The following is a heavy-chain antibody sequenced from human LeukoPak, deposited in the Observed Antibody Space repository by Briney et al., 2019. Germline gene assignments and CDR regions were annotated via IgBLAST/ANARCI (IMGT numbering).Heavy chain of an antibody. CDR2: ISAYNGNT. Sequence: GASVKVSCKASGYTFTSYGISWVRQAPGQGLEWMGWISAYNGNTNYAQKLQGRVTMTTDTSTSTAYMELRSLRSDDTAVYYCGRVTAAAGTLYYYGMDVWGQGTTATVSS. D-gene: IGHD6-13*01. J-gene: IGHJ6*02. CDR3: GRVTAAAGTLYYYGMDV. V-gene: IGHV1-18*01. CDR1: GYTFTSYG.